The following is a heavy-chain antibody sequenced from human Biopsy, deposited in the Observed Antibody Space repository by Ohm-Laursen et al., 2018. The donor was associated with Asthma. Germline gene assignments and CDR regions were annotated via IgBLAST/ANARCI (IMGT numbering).Heavy chain of an antibody. CDR3: ARGVVYGGDSYAEYFQH. J-gene: IGHJ1*01. D-gene: IGHD4-23*01. V-gene: IGHV4-59*01. CDR2: IYYSGST. Sequence: SETLSLTCTVSGVSISSDYWSWIRQPPGKGLEWIGHIYYSGSTNYQPSLKSRVTISVDTSKNQFFLRLSSVTAADTAVYYCARGVVYGGDSYAEYFQHWGQGTLVTVSS. CDR1: GVSISSDY.